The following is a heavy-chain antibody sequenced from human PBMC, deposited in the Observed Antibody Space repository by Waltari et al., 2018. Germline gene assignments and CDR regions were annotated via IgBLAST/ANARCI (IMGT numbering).Heavy chain of an antibody. V-gene: IGHV4-39*07. CDR2: IYYSGNT. D-gene: IGHD4-17*01. J-gene: IGHJ4*02. CDR3: ARGHGDYSGVWAY. Sequence: QLQLQESGPGLVKPSETLSLTCTVSGGSISSSGYYWGWVRQPPGKGLEWIGNIYYSGNTNYNPCLQSRVTISVDTSKNQFSLKLNAVTAADTAMYYCARGHGDYSGVWAYWGQGTLVTVSS. CDR1: GGSISSSGYY.